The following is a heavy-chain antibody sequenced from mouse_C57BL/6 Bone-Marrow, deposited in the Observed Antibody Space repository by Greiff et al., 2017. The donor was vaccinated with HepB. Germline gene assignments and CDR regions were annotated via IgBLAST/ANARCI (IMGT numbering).Heavy chain of an antibody. D-gene: IGHD1-1*01. Sequence: EVQLVESGGGLVKPGGSLKLSCAASGFTFSDYGMHWVRQAPEKGLEWVAYISSGSRTIYYADTVKGRFTISRDNAKTTLFLQMTSLRSEDTAMYYCARPGYYGRVDYWGQGTTLTVSS. CDR1: GFTFSDYG. J-gene: IGHJ2*01. CDR2: ISSGSRTI. CDR3: ARPGYYGRVDY. V-gene: IGHV5-17*01.